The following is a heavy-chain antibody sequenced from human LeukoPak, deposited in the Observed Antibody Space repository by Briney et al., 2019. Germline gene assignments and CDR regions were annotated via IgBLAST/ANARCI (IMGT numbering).Heavy chain of an antibody. CDR2: IYYSGST. Sequence: SETLSLTCTVSGGSISSYYWGWIRQPPGKGLEWIGYIYYSGSTNYNPSLKSRVTISVDTSKNQFSLKLSSVTAADTAVYYCARHAGSSGWYGREGYYYYYMDVWGKGTTVTVSS. CDR3: ARHAGSSGWYGREGYYYYYMDV. D-gene: IGHD6-19*01. J-gene: IGHJ6*03. V-gene: IGHV4-59*08. CDR1: GGSISSYY.